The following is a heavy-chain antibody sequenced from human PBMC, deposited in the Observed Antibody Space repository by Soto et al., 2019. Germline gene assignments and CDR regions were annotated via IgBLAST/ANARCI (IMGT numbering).Heavy chain of an antibody. D-gene: IGHD1-26*01. CDR1: GFTFSSYA. CDR3: ARDLRRELLNWYFDL. Sequence: QVQLVESGGGVVQPGRSLRLSCAASGFTFSSYAMHWVRQAPGKGLEWVAVISYDGSNKYYADSVKGRFTISRDNSKNTLYLQMNSLRAEDTAVYYCARDLRRELLNWYFDLWGRGTLVTVSS. J-gene: IGHJ2*01. V-gene: IGHV3-30-3*01. CDR2: ISYDGSNK.